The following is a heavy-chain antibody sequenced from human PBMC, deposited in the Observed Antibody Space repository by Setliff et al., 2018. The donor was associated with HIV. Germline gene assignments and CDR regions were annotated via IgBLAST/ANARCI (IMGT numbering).Heavy chain of an antibody. V-gene: IGHV1-69*10. Sequence: GASVKVSCKASGGSFSSYGISWVRQAPGQGLEWMGGIIPILGITNHAQKFQGRVTISADKSTSTVSMELSSLRSGDTAVYHCARSSYDILTGYYKALEYWGQGTLVTVSS. CDR1: GGSFSSYG. J-gene: IGHJ4*02. CDR2: IIPILGIT. D-gene: IGHD3-9*01. CDR3: ARSSYDILTGYYKALEY.